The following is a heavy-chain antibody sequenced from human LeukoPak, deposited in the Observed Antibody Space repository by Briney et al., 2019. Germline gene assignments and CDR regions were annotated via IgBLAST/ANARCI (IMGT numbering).Heavy chain of an antibody. V-gene: IGHV1-46*01. D-gene: IGHD3-10*01. CDR3: ARDLNYGSGSSANDWYLDL. CDR2: ISPSGGST. CDR1: GYTFTSYY. Sequence: GASVKVSCKASGYTFTSYYMHWVRQAPRHGLEWMGIISPSGGSTSYAQKFQGRVTMTRDMSTNTVYMELSSLRSEDTAVYYCARDLNYGSGSSANDWYLDLWGRGTLVTVSS. J-gene: IGHJ2*01.